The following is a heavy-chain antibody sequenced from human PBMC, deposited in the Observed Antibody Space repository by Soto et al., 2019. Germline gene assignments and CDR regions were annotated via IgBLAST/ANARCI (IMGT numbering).Heavy chain of an antibody. CDR1: GFTFSNAW. CDR2: ISSSSSTI. V-gene: IGHV3-48*02. J-gene: IGHJ4*02. CDR3: ARGPVVVAATVDY. Sequence: PGGSLRLSCAASGFTFSNAWMSWVRQAPGKGLEWVSYISSSSSTIYYADSVKGRFTISRDNAKNSLYLQMNSLRDEDTAVYYCARGPVVVAATVDYWGQGTLVTVSS. D-gene: IGHD2-15*01.